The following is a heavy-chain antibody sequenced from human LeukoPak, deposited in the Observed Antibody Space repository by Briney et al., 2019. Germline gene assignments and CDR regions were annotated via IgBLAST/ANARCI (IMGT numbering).Heavy chain of an antibody. D-gene: IGHD6-13*01. CDR1: GLTFSSYG. CDR2: IRYDGSNK. V-gene: IGHV3-30*02. J-gene: IGHJ3*02. Sequence: GGSLRLSCAASGLTFSSYGMHWVSEALGKGLGWVAFIRYDGSNKYYADSVKGRFTISGDNSKNTLYLQMNSLRAEDTAVYFCARDFKSSSLFDAFDIWGQGTMVTVSS. CDR3: ARDFKSSSLFDAFDI.